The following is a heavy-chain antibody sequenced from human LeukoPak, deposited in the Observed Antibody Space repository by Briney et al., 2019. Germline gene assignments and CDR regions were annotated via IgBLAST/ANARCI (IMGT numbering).Heavy chain of an antibody. CDR1: GFTFSSYT. CDR2: ISSSSSYI. J-gene: IGHJ4*02. Sequence: GGSLRLSCAASGFTFSSYTRNWVRQAPGKGLDWVSAISSSSSYIYYADSVKGRFTISRENAKKSLYLKMNSLRAEDTAVYYCARDLGGYGDYGTNFDYWGQGTLVTVSS. V-gene: IGHV3-21*01. D-gene: IGHD4-17*01. CDR3: ARDLGGYGDYGTNFDY.